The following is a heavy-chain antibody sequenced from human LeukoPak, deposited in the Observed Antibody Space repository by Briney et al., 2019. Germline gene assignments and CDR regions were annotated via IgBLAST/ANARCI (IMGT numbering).Heavy chain of an antibody. V-gene: IGHV3-66*04. CDR3: ASQSTPVLPFDI. CDR2: IYSAGTT. Sequence: GQSLRLSCAASGFTVSSNYIRWVSQAAGRGLERVSVIYSAGTTYYADSVKGKFTIYRDNSKNTLYLQMNSLRVEATAGYYCASQSTPVLPFDIWGQGTMVTVSS. J-gene: IGHJ3*02. CDR1: GFTVSSNY.